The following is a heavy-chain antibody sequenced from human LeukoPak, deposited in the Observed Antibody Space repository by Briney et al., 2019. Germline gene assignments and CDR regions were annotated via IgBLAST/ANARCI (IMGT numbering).Heavy chain of an antibody. CDR2: IYRSGST. CDR1: GDSIDSYY. D-gene: IGHD1-26*01. Sequence: SETLSLTCTVSGDSIDSYYWSWIRQPAGKGLEWIGRIYRSGSTNYNPSLKSRATMSIDTSKNQFSLKLSSLTAADTAVYYCARVARIVGATDFYFDSWGQGTLVTVSS. J-gene: IGHJ4*02. CDR3: ARVARIVGATDFYFDS. V-gene: IGHV4-4*07.